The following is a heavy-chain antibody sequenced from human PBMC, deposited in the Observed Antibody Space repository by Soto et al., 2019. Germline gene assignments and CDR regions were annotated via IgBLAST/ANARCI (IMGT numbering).Heavy chain of an antibody. V-gene: IGHV1-69*01. Sequence: QVQLVQSGAELKKPGSSVKVSCKASGGTFSKYAISWVRQAPGQGLEWLGGIIPMFGTPNYAKKFQGRVTISADESPTTAYLEQSSMRFSDTAVYFCARTPRDSNFCRGFAVWGQGTTVTVSS. CDR1: GGTFSKYA. J-gene: IGHJ6*02. D-gene: IGHD3-22*01. CDR2: IIPMFGTP. CDR3: ARTPRDSNFCRGFAV.